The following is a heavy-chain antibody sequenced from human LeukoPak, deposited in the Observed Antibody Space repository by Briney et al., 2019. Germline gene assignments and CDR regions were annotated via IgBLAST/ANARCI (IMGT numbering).Heavy chain of an antibody. D-gene: IGHD3-10*01. CDR1: GYTFTDCY. CDR3: ARDRDYYGSGFSPKWFDP. Sequence: ASVKVSCKASGYTFTDCYIHLVRQAPGQGLEWMGWINPNSGGTNYAQKFQDRVTMTRDTSISTAYMELSRLRSDDTAVYYCARDRDYYGSGFSPKWFDPWGQGTLVTVSS. CDR2: INPNSGGT. J-gene: IGHJ5*02. V-gene: IGHV1-2*02.